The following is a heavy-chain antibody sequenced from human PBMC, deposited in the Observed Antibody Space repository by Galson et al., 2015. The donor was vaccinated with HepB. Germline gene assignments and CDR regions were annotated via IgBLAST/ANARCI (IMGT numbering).Heavy chain of an antibody. V-gene: IGHV4-39*06. Sequence: SETLSLTCTLSGGSIISTSNYWGWIRQPPGKGLEWFGSIYYSGITNYNPSLKSRVTISLDTSRNQFPLKLRSVTAADTAVYYCARVSLSSSGWYVRYGLDVWGQGTTVTVSS. CDR3: ARVSLSSSGWYVRYGLDV. CDR2: IYYSGIT. J-gene: IGHJ6*02. D-gene: IGHD6-19*01. CDR1: GGSIISTSNY.